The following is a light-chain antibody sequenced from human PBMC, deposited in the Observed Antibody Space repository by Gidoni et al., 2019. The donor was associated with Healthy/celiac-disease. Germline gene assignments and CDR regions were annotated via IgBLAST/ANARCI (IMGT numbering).Light chain of an antibody. J-gene: IGLJ3*02. CDR2: DVS. CDR3: SSYTSSSTWV. V-gene: IGLV2-14*03. Sequence: SALTPPASVSGSPGQSITLSCPGTSSDVGGYNYVSWYQQHPGKAPKLMIYDVSNRPSGVSNRFSGSKSGNTASLTISGLQAEDEADYYCSSYTSSSTWVFGGGTKLTVL. CDR1: SSDVGGYNY.